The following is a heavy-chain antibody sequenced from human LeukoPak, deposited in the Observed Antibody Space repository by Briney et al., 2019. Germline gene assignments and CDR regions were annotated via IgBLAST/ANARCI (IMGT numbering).Heavy chain of an antibody. V-gene: IGHV1-8*02. CDR3: AREHYYGSGIYYGSFDY. Sequence: ASVKVSCKASGYTFTSYYMHWVRQAPGQGLGWMGWISAYNGNTNYAQNLQGRVTMTRNTSISTAYMELSSLRSEDTAVYYCAREHYYGSGIYYGSFDYWGQGTLVTVSS. D-gene: IGHD3-10*01. CDR1: GYTFTSYY. J-gene: IGHJ4*02. CDR2: ISAYNGNT.